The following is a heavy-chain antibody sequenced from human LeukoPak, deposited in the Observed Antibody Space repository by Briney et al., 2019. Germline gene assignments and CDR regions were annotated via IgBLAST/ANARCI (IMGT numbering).Heavy chain of an antibody. D-gene: IGHD3-10*01. J-gene: IGHJ4*02. Sequence: GGSLRLSCAASGFTFSSYWMHWVRQAPGKGLVWVSRINSDGSSTSYAGSVKGRFTISRDNAKNTLYLQMNSLRAEDTAVYYCAKDQLLWFGEFIQYYFDYWGQGTLVTVSS. V-gene: IGHV3-74*01. CDR2: INSDGSST. CDR1: GFTFSSYW. CDR3: AKDQLLWFGEFIQYYFDY.